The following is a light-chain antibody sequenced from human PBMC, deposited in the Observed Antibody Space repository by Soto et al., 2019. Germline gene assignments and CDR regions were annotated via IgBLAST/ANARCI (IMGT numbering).Light chain of an antibody. CDR2: AAS. CDR1: QSVTGY. J-gene: IGKJ4*01. Sequence: DIQMTQSPSSLSASLGDRVTINCRASQSVTGYLNWYQQKPGKAPKLLISAASTLQGGVPSRFSGSGSGTDFTLTISSLQPEDFATYYCQQSNSSPVTFGGGTKVEIK. CDR3: QQSNSSPVT. V-gene: IGKV1-39*01.